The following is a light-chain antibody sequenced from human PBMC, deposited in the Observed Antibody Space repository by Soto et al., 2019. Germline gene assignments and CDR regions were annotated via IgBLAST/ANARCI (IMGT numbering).Light chain of an antibody. CDR3: QQFGDWPS. Sequence: EIRMTQSPATLSVSPGDNATLSCRASQSVSRHVVWYQQKPGQAPRLLISDSSTRAPSIPARFSGSGSGTEFTLNICSLQSDDFAVYYCQQFGDWPSFGLGTKVDIK. V-gene: IGKV3D-15*01. J-gene: IGKJ1*01. CDR1: QSVSRH. CDR2: DSS.